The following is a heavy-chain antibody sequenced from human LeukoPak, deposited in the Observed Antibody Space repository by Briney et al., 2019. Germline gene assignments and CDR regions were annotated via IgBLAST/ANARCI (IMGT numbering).Heavy chain of an antibody. Sequence: GGSLRLSCAASGFTFSSYAMTWVRQAPGKGLEWVSAISGSGDTTYYADSVKGRFTISRDNAKNSLYLQMNSLRAEDTAVYYCARDNVPAVGFDIWGQGTMVIVSS. CDR3: ARDNVPAVGFDI. CDR2: ISGSGDTT. J-gene: IGHJ3*02. D-gene: IGHD2-2*01. V-gene: IGHV3-23*01. CDR1: GFTFSSYA.